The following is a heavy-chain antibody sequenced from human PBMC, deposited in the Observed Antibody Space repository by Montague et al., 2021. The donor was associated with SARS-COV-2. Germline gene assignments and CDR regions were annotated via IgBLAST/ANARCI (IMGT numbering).Heavy chain of an antibody. Sequence: SETLSLTCTVSGASISSTSYYWGWVRQPPGKGLEWIGSMYYSGSTYYNPTLKSRVTISVGTSKNQFSLKLNSVTAADTAVYYCASLLSSLTITCAGYGYYFDDWGQGTLVTVSS. CDR3: ASLLSSLTITCAGYGYYFDD. CDR2: MYYSGST. D-gene: IGHD5-12*01. CDR1: GASISSTSYY. V-gene: IGHV4-39*01. J-gene: IGHJ4*02.